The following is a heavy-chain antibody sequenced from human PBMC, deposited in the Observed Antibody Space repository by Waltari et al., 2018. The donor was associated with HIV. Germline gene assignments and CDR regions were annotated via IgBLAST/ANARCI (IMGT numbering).Heavy chain of an antibody. D-gene: IGHD3-16*01. CDR3: ARDGGT. CDR2: IRYSGSTI. Sequence: GFTFSSYSMNWVRQAPGKGLEWVSYIRYSGSTIYYADSVKGRFTISRDNAKNSLYLQMNSLRAEDTAVYYCARDGGTWGQGTLITVSS. J-gene: IGHJ5*02. V-gene: IGHV3-48*01. CDR1: GFTFSSYS.